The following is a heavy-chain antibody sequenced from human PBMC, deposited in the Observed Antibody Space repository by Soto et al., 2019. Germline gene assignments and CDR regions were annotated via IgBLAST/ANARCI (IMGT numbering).Heavy chain of an antibody. J-gene: IGHJ6*02. CDR1: GYTFTSYY. CDR2: INPSGGST. V-gene: IGHV1-46*01. CDR3: ARDKRSSGWYALYEYYGMDA. D-gene: IGHD6-19*01. Sequence: ASVKVSCKASGYTFTSYYMHWVRQAPGQGLEWMGIINPSGGSTSYAQKFQGRVTMTRDTSTSTVYMELSSLRSEDTAVYYCARDKRSSGWYALYEYYGMDAWGQGTTVTVSS.